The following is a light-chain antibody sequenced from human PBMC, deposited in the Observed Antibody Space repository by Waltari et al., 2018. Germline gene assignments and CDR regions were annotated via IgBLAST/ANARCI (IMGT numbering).Light chain of an antibody. V-gene: IGLV2-8*01. Sequence: QSALTQPPSASGSPGQSVTISCTGTSSDFGNYNFVSWYQQHPGKAPKVIIYEVTKRSSGVPDRFSGSKSGNTASLTVSGLQAEDDADYYCSSFAGRWVFGGGTKLTVL. J-gene: IGLJ3*02. CDR2: EVT. CDR3: SSFAGRWV. CDR1: SSDFGNYNF.